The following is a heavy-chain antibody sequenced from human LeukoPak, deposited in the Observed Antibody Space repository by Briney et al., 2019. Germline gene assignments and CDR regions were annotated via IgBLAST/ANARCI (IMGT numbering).Heavy chain of an antibody. CDR3: ARYSSSWYRWFDP. D-gene: IGHD6-13*01. Sequence: SETLSLTCTVSGGSISSYYWSWIRQPPGKGLEWIGYIYYSGSTNHNPSLKSRVTISVDTSKNQFSLKLSSVTAADTAVYYCARYSSSWYRWFDPWGQGTLVTVSS. CDR2: IYYSGST. J-gene: IGHJ5*02. CDR1: GGSISSYY. V-gene: IGHV4-59*01.